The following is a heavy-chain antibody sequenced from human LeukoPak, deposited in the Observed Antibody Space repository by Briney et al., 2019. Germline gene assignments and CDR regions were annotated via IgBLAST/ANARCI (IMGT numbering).Heavy chain of an antibody. J-gene: IGHJ5*02. Sequence: GGSLRLSCAASGFTFSSYAMHWVRQAPGKGLEWVAVISYDGSNKYYADSVKGRFTISRDNSKNTLYLQMNSLRAEDTAVYYCARATFRGAVLRFDPWGQGTLVTVSS. CDR3: ARATFRGAVLRFDP. CDR2: ISYDGSNK. V-gene: IGHV3-30-3*01. CDR1: GFTFSSYA. D-gene: IGHD3-10*01.